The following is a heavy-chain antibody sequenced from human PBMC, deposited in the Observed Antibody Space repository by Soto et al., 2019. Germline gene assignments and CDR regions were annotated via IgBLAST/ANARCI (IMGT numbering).Heavy chain of an antibody. CDR1: GYTFTGYY. D-gene: IGHD2-2*01. CDR3: ARGAGRYCSSTSCSHRDYYYYYMDV. Sequence: ASVKVSCKASGYTFTGYYMHWVRQAPGQGLEWMGWINPNSGGTNYAQKFQGWVTMTRDTSISTAYMELSRLRSDDTAVYYCARGAGRYCSSTSCSHRDYYYYYMDVWGKGTTVTVSS. CDR2: INPNSGGT. V-gene: IGHV1-2*04. J-gene: IGHJ6*03.